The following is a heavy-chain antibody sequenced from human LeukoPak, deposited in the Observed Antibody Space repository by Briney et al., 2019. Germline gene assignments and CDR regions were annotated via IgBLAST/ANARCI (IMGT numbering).Heavy chain of an antibody. CDR2: IYYSGST. J-gene: IGHJ4*02. CDR1: GGSISSGDYY. Sequence: SQTLSLTCTVSGGSISSGDYYWSWIRQPPGKGLEWIGYIYYSGSTYYNPSLKSRVTISVDTSKNQFSLKLSSVTAADTAVYYCARESNKQQLASDYWSQGTLVTVSS. CDR3: ARESNKQQLASDY. D-gene: IGHD6-13*01. V-gene: IGHV4-30-4*08.